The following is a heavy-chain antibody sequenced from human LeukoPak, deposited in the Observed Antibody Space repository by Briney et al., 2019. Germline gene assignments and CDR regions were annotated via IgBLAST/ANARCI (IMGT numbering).Heavy chain of an antibody. CDR1: GGSFSGYY. Sequence: PSETLSLTCAVYGGSFSGYYWSWIRQPPGKGLEWIGEINHSGSTNYNPSLKSRVTISVDTSKNQFSLKLSSVTAADTAVYYCALYYYGSGSYENFDYWGQGTLVTVSS. D-gene: IGHD3-10*01. J-gene: IGHJ4*02. V-gene: IGHV4-34*01. CDR3: ALYYYGSGSYENFDY. CDR2: INHSGST.